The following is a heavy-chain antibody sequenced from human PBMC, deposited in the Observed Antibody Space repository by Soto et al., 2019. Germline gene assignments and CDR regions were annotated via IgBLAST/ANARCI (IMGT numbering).Heavy chain of an antibody. V-gene: IGHV3-64D*06. J-gene: IGHJ4*02. D-gene: IGHD6-19*01. CDR3: VKEGYMRSDWYGQFDC. CDR2: ISSNGGNT. Sequence: VQLVESGGTLVQPGGSLRLSCSASGFTFNTFAMHWVRQTPGKGLEFVSAISSNGGNTYYADSVKGRFAISRDNSKNTLYLQMYSLRTEDTALYYCVKEGYMRSDWYGQFDCWGQGTLVTVSS. CDR1: GFTFNTFA.